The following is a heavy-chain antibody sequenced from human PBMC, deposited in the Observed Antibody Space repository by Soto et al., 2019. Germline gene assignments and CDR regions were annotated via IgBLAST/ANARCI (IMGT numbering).Heavy chain of an antibody. CDR2: MNPNSGNT. V-gene: IGHV1-8*01. CDR3: VRYSSSWRPSFDP. Sequence: ASVKVSCKASGYTFTSYDINWVRQATGQGLEWMGWMNPNSGNTGYAQKFQGRVTMTRNPSISTAYMELSSLRSEDTAVYYCVRYSSSWRPSFDPWGQGTLVTVSS. D-gene: IGHD6-13*01. CDR1: GYTFTSYD. J-gene: IGHJ5*02.